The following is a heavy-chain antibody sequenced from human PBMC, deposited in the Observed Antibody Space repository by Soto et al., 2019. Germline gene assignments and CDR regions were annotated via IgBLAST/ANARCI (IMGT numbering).Heavy chain of an antibody. V-gene: IGHV4-39*01. Sequence: PSETLSLTCAVSSGSISSDNWWSWVRQPPGQGLEWIGSIYYSGSTYNNPSLRSRVSMSIDTSKDQFSLKLKSVTAADTALYFCARQRTSVVTQAYFDVWGPGSLVTVSS. CDR1: SGSISSDNW. CDR2: IYYSGST. CDR3: ARQRTSVVTQAYFDV. J-gene: IGHJ4*02. D-gene: IGHD2-21*02.